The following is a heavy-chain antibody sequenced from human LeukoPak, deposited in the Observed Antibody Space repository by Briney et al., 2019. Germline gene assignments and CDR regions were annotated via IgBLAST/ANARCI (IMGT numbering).Heavy chain of an antibody. CDR2: IFYSGST. V-gene: IGHV4-59*01. Sequence: SETLSLTCTVSGDSISSYYWTWIRHPPGEGPEWMGYIFYSGSTNYNPSLKSRVTFSIDTSKNQFSLKLSSVTAADTAVYYCARGCSSSWDDVGYIDYWGQGSLVTVSS. J-gene: IGHJ4*02. CDR3: ARGCSSSWDDVGYIDY. CDR1: GDSISSYY. D-gene: IGHD6-13*01.